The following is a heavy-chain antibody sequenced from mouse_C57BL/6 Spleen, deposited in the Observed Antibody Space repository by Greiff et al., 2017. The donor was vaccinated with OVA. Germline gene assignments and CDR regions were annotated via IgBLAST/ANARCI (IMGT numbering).Heavy chain of an antibody. CDR1: GFNIKDDY. CDR3: TTSLITTVVATWDFDV. D-gene: IGHD1-1*01. J-gene: IGHJ1*03. Sequence: VQLQQSGAELVRPGASVKLSCTASGFNIKDDYMPWVKQRPEQGLAWIGWIDPGNGDTDYASKFQGKATITADTSSNTAYLQLSSLTSEDTAVYYCTTSLITTVVATWDFDVWGTGTTVTVSS. CDR2: IDPGNGDT. V-gene: IGHV14-4*01.